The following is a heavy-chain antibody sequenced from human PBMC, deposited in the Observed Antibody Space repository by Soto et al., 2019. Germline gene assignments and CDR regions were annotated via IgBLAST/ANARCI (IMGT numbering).Heavy chain of an antibody. D-gene: IGHD3-22*01. V-gene: IGHV4-34*01. CDR1: GGSFSGYY. J-gene: IGHJ6*02. Sequence: NPSETLSLTCAVYGGSFSGYYWSWIRQPPGKGLEWIGEINHSGSTNYNPSLKSRVTISVDTSKNQFSLKLSSVTAADTAVYYCARGSRAYYYDSSGYGKSRAMGMDVWGQGTTVTVSS. CDR3: ARGSRAYYYDSSGYGKSRAMGMDV. CDR2: INHSGST.